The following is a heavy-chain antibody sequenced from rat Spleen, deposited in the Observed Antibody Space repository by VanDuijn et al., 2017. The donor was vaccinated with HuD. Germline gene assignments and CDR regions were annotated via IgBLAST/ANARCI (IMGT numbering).Heavy chain of an antibody. CDR2: INSAGST. CDR1: GYSITSSYR. CDR3: ARWDYYSPRWYFDF. D-gene: IGHD1-1*01. Sequence: EVQLQESGPGLVKPSQSLSLTCSVTGYSITSSYRWNWIRKFPGNKLEWMGYINSAGSTNYNPSLKSRISITRDISKNQFFLQVNSVTTEDTATYYCARWDYYSPRWYFDFWGPGTMVTVSS. V-gene: IGHV3-3*01. J-gene: IGHJ1*01.